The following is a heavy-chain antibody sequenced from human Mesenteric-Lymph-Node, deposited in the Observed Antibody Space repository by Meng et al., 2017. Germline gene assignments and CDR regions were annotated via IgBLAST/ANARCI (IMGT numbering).Heavy chain of an antibody. V-gene: IGHV3-30*04. CDR3: ARAVERPSNIVLMVYASNYNWFDP. CDR1: GFTFSSYA. D-gene: IGHD2-8*01. Sequence: GESLKISCAASGFTFSSYAMHWVRQAPGKGLEWVAVISYDGSNKYYADSVKGRFTISRDNSKNTLYLQMNSLRAEDTAVYYCARAVERPSNIVLMVYASNYNWFDPWGQGTLVTVSS. J-gene: IGHJ5*02. CDR2: ISYDGSNK.